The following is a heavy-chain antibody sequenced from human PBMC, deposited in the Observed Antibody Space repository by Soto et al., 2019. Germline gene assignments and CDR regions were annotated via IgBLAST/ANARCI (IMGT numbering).Heavy chain of an antibody. CDR3: GGGGGVGGGSSTSCYADLDY. CDR2: INAGNGNT. CDR1: GYTFTSYA. Sequence: QVQLVQSGAEVKKPGASVKVSCKASGYTFTSYAMHWVRQAPGQRLEWMGWINAGNGNTKYSQKFQGRVTITTDTAGRAAYSGVSSLGSDEKAVYYCGGGGGVGGGSSTSCYADLDYWGQGTLVTVSS. V-gene: IGHV1-3*01. D-gene: IGHD2-2*01. J-gene: IGHJ4*02.